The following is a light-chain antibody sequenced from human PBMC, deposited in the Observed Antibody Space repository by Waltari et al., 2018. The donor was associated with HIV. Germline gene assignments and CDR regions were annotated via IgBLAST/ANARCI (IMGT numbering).Light chain of an antibody. Sequence: QSALTQPPSASGSLGQSVTISCSGPSHDIGGYNYVLWYQQYPAKAPKLLIYEVNKRPSGVPDRFSGSKSLNTASLTVSGLQAEDEAHYFCSSFAGSNTVVFGGGTKLTVL. CDR3: SSFAGSNTVV. J-gene: IGLJ2*01. CDR2: EVN. CDR1: SHDIGGYNY. V-gene: IGLV2-8*01.